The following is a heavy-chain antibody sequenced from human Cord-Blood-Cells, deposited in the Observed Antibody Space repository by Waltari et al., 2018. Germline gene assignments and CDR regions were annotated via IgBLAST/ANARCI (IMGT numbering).Heavy chain of an antibody. V-gene: IGHV3-30*04. Sequence: QVQLVESGGGVVQPGRSLRLSCAASGFTFSSYAMHWVRQAPGKGLEGVAVISYDGSNKYYADSVKGRFTISRDNSKNTLYLHMNSLRAEDTAVYYCATHRGGAVAAEYFQHWGQGTLVTVSS. D-gene: IGHD6-19*01. CDR1: GFTFSSYA. CDR3: ATHRGGAVAAEYFQH. J-gene: IGHJ1*01. CDR2: ISYDGSNK.